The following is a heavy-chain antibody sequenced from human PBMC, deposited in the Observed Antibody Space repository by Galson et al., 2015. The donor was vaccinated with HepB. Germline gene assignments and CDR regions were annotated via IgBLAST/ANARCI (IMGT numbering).Heavy chain of an antibody. J-gene: IGHJ6*02. V-gene: IGHV3-30*04. Sequence: SLRLSCAASGFTFSSYAMHWVRQAPGKGLEWVAVISYDGSKKYYADSVTGRFTISRDKSKNTLYLQMNSLRPADTAVYYCARDRQWLASYYNYGMDVWGQGTTVTVSS. CDR2: ISYDGSKK. CDR1: GFTFSSYA. CDR3: ARDRQWLASYYNYGMDV. D-gene: IGHD6-19*01.